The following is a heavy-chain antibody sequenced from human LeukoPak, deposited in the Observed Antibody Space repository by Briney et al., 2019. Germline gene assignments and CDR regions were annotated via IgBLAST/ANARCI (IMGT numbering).Heavy chain of an antibody. CDR3: ARDSDSGYGPFAS. J-gene: IGHJ4*02. D-gene: IGHD5-12*01. Sequence: GGSLTLSCAASGFTLSKNYMSWVRQAQGRGLEWVSFIHRGGTTNYEDSVQGRFTIPGDNSKNKVYLHMNSLRAEDTAVYYCARDSDSGYGPFASWGQGTLVSVSS. V-gene: IGHV3-53*01. CDR1: GFTLSKNY. CDR2: IHRGGTT.